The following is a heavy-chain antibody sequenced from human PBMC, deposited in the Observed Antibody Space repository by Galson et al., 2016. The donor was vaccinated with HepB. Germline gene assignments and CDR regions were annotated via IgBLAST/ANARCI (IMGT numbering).Heavy chain of an antibody. Sequence: SVKVSCKASGYTFTSYDINWVRQATGQGLEWMGWMNPNSGNTGYAQKFQGRVTMNRNTSISTAYMELSSLRSEDTAVYYCARISGYSSGWYHYFGYWGQGTLVTVSS. J-gene: IGHJ4*02. CDR3: ARISGYSSGWYHYFGY. CDR1: GYTFTSYD. V-gene: IGHV1-8*01. D-gene: IGHD6-19*01. CDR2: MNPNSGNT.